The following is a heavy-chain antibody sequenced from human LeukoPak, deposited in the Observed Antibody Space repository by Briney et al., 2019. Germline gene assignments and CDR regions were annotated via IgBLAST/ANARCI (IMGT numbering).Heavy chain of an antibody. V-gene: IGHV3-53*01. D-gene: IGHD3-10*01. CDR3: ARGGRSEEYYYGSGSYGAHFDY. CDR2: IYSGGST. CDR1: GFTVSSNY. Sequence: GGSLRLSCAASGFTVSSNYMSWVRQAPGKGLEWVSVIYSGGSTYYADSVKGRFTISRGNSKNTLYLQMNSLRAEDTAVYYCARGGRSEEYYYGSGSYGAHFDYWGQGTLVTVSS. J-gene: IGHJ4*02.